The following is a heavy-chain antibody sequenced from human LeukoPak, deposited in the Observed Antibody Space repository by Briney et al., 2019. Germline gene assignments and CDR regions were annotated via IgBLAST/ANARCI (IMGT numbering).Heavy chain of an antibody. J-gene: IGHJ3*02. CDR1: GFTFNYYW. V-gene: IGHV3-7*01. CDR3: ARVLLPLGVVIVFNGFDI. D-gene: IGHD3-3*01. Sequence: PGGSLRLSCAASGFTFNYYWMTWVRQAPGKGLEWVANIKQDGGERYYVDSVKGRFTVSRDNAKKSLYLQMNSLRAEDTAVYYCARVLLPLGVVIVFNGFDIWGQGTMVTVSS. CDR2: IKQDGGER.